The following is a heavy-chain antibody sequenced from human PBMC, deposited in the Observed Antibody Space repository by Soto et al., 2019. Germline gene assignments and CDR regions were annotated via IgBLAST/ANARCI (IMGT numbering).Heavy chain of an antibody. D-gene: IGHD4-17*01. CDR2: IYYSGST. CDR3: ARSTVTPYIFDY. CDR1: GGSISSYY. V-gene: IGHV4-59*01. J-gene: IGHJ4*02. Sequence: SETLSLTCTVSGGSISSYYWSWIRQPPGKGLEWIGYIYYSGSTNYNPSLKSRVTISVDTSKNQFSLKLSSVTAADTAVYYCARSTVTPYIFDYWGQGTLVTVSS.